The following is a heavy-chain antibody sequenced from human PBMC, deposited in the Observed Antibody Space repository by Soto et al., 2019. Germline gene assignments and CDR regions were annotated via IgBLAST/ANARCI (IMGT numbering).Heavy chain of an antibody. V-gene: IGHV1-69*13. D-gene: IGHD2-15*01. Sequence: ASVKVSCKASGGTFSSYAISWVRQAPGQGLEWIGGIIPIFGTANYAQKFQGRVTITADESTSTAYMELSSLRSEDTAVYYCARERSEDIVVVVAAKRGGYGMDVWG. CDR3: ARERSEDIVVVVAAKRGGYGMDV. CDR1: GGTFSSYA. CDR2: IIPIFGTA. J-gene: IGHJ6*02.